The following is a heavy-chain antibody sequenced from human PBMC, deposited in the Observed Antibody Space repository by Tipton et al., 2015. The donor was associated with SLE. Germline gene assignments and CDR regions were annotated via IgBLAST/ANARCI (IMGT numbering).Heavy chain of an antibody. V-gene: IGHV4-4*07. CDR2: IYTSGAT. J-gene: IGHJ3*02. Sequence: TLSLTCNVSGVSISSSYWSWIRQPAGKGLEWIGRIYTSGATDDYPSLKSRVTMSVDMSKNQIFLKMTSVTAADSAVYFCARVWLNNAFDIWGQGTRVTVSS. D-gene: IGHD2/OR15-2a*01. CDR3: ARVWLNNAFDI. CDR1: GVSISSSY.